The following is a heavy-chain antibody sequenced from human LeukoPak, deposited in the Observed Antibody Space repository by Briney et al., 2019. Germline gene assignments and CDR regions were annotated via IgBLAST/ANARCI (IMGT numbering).Heavy chain of an antibody. CDR3: AGTSTTCCNY. J-gene: IGHJ4*02. CDR1: GSTLSGYW. D-gene: IGHD2-2*01. Sequence: GGSLRLSCAASGSTLSGYWMHWVRHAPGKGLVWVSRISSDGSSTSYADSVKGRFTISRDNAENMLYLQMNSLRADDTAVYYCAGTSTTCCNYWGQGALVTVSS. CDR2: ISSDGSST. V-gene: IGHV3-74*01.